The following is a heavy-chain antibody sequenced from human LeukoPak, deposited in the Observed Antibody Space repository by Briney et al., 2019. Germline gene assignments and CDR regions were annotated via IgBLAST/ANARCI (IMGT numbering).Heavy chain of an antibody. CDR2: INANSGTT. D-gene: IGHD6-19*01. V-gene: IGHV3-23*01. CDR3: VKPISGGLAVTADWFHP. J-gene: IGHJ5*01. Sequence: PGGSLRLSCAASGFAFNVYAMSWLRQPPGKGLEWVSTINANSGTTSYAASVRGRFSISRDNSKSTLYLQLSTLRADDTATYYCVKPISGGLAVTADWFHPWGQGTLVVVSS. CDR1: GFAFNVYA.